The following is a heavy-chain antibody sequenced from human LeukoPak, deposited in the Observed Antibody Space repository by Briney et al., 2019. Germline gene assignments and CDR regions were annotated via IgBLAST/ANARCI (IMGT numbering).Heavy chain of an antibody. CDR3: ARVYYDSSDYPIFDY. Sequence: ASVKVSCTASGYTFTGYFIRWVRQAPAQGLEWVGRINPNSGSTNFAQKLQGRVTMTRDTSVTTAYMELNRLRADDTAVYYCARVYYDSSDYPIFDYWGQGTLVTVSS. J-gene: IGHJ4*02. CDR2: INPNSGST. CDR1: GYTFTGYF. D-gene: IGHD3-22*01. V-gene: IGHV1-2*06.